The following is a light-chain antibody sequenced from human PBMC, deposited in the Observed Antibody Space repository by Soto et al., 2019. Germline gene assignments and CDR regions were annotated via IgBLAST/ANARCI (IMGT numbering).Light chain of an antibody. CDR2: EVN. V-gene: IGLV2-8*01. CDR3: SSSAGNNNVL. J-gene: IGLJ2*01. CDR1: TSDVGADDS. Sequence: QSALTQPPSASGSPGQSVTISCTGTTSDVGADDSVSWYQQHPGKAPKVMIFEVNKRPSGVPDRFSGSKSGNTASLTVSGLQPEDEADYFCSSSAGNNNVLFGGGTQLTVL.